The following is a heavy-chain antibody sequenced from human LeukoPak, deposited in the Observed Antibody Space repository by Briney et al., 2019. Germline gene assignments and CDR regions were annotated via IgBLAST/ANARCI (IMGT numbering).Heavy chain of an antibody. CDR1: GGSISSYY. V-gene: IGHV4-59*01. J-gene: IGHJ3*02. Sequence: SETLSLTCTVSGGSISSYYWSWIRQPPGKGLEWIGYIYYSGSTNYNPSLKSRVTISVDTSKNQFSLKLSSVTAADTAVYYCARERNTAMVPSDASDIWGQGTMVTVSS. D-gene: IGHD5-18*01. CDR2: IYYSGST. CDR3: ARERNTAMVPSDASDI.